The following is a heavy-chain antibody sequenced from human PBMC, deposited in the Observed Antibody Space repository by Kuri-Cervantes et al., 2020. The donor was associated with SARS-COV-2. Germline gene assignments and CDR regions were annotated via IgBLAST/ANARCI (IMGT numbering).Heavy chain of an antibody. D-gene: IGHD5-24*01. Sequence: GESLKISCTASGFTFSSYWMHWVRQAPGKGLVWVSHINSDGSSTSYADSVKGRFTISRDNAKNTLYLQMNSLRAEDTAVYYCAREGMATINPGFDYWGQGTLVTVSS. CDR1: GFTFSSYW. CDR3: AREGMATINPGFDY. J-gene: IGHJ4*02. V-gene: IGHV3-74*01. CDR2: INSDGSST.